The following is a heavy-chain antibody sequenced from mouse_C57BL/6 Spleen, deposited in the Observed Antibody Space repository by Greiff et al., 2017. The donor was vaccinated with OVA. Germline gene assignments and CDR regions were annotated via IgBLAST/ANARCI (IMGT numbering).Heavy chain of an antibody. Sequence: QVQLKESGAELARPGASVKLSCKASGYTFTSYGISWVKQRTGQGLEWIGEIYPRSGNTYYNEKFKGKATLTADKSSSTAYMELRSLTSEDSAVYFCARRGDGTGEGYWGQGTTLTVSS. V-gene: IGHV1-81*01. CDR3: ARRGDGTGEGY. CDR1: GYTFTSYG. J-gene: IGHJ2*01. CDR2: IYPRSGNT. D-gene: IGHD2-1*01.